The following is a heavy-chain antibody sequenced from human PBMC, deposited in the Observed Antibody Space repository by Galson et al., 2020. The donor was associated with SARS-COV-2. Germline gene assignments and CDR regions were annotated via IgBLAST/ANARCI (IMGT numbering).Heavy chain of an antibody. D-gene: IGHD6-25*01. CDR3: ARITWGQRQLPDTFDI. Sequence: SGPTLVKPPETLTLTCTVSGFLLSNARMGVSWIRQPPGTALEWLAHIFSNDEKSSSTSLKSRLTISQDTSKSQVVLTMTNMDPVDTATYYCARITWGQRQLPDTFDIWGQGTMVTVSS. CDR2: IFSNDEK. V-gene: IGHV2-26*01. J-gene: IGHJ3*02. CDR1: GFLLSNARMG.